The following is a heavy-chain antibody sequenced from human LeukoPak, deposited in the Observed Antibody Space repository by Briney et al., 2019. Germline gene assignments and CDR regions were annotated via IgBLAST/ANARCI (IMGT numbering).Heavy chain of an antibody. CDR1: GFTFSTYW. Sequence: GGSLRLSCAASGFTFSTYWMHWVRQAPGKGLVWVSRVSNDGTSTTYADSVKGRFIISRDNAKNTLYLQMNSLRAEDAAVYYCARAATMVRGVTPYYYYYYMDVWGKGTTVTISS. CDR2: VSNDGTST. CDR3: ARAATMVRGVTPYYYYYYMDV. D-gene: IGHD3-10*01. V-gene: IGHV3-74*01. J-gene: IGHJ6*03.